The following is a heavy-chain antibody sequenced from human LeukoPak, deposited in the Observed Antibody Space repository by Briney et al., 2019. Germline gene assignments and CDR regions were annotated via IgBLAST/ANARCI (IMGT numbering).Heavy chain of an antibody. CDR3: ARLLTGEFDY. D-gene: IGHD3-16*01. V-gene: IGHV3-21*01. J-gene: IGHJ4*02. CDR1: GFTFSAEP. Sequence: GGSLRLSCVASGFTFSAEPMNWVRQAPGKGLEWVSSISSSSNYIYYADSVKGRFTISRDNAKNSLYLQMNSLRAEDTAVYYCARLLTGEFDYWGQGTLVTVSS. CDR2: ISSSSNYI.